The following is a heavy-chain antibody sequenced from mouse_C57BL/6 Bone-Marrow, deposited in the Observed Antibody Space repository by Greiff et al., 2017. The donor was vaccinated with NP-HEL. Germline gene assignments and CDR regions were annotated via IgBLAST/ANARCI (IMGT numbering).Heavy chain of an antibody. CDR1: EYEFPSHD. CDR2: INSDGGST. J-gene: IGHJ2*01. Sequence: EVQGVESGGGLVQPGESLKLSCESNEYEFPSHDMSWVRKTPEKRLELVAAINSDGGSTYYPATMERRFIISRDNTKKTLYLQMSSLRSEDTALYYCAGIYYDYTLDYWGQGTTLTVSS. CDR3: AGIYYDYTLDY. V-gene: IGHV5-2*01. D-gene: IGHD2-4*01.